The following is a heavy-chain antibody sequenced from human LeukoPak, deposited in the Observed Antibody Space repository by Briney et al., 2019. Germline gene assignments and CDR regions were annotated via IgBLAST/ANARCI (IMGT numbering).Heavy chain of an antibody. Sequence: SETLSLTCTVSGDSVGSGSSYWSWIRQPPGKGLEWIGYIYYSGSTNYNPSLKSRVTISVDTSKNQFSLKLSSVTAADTAVYYCARGSAWYFVYWGQGTLVTVSS. CDR2: IYYSGST. CDR1: GDSVGSGSSY. J-gene: IGHJ4*02. D-gene: IGHD6-19*01. V-gene: IGHV4-61*01. CDR3: ARGSAWYFVY.